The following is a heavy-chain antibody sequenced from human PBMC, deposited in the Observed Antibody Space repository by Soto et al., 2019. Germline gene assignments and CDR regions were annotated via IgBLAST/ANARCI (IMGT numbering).Heavy chain of an antibody. V-gene: IGHV1-2*02. CDR1: GFTFTGYY. CDR2: IKSNGGVP. J-gene: IGHJ4*02. D-gene: IGHD3-16*01. CDR3: ARDERSYGEPPFDY. Sequence: QVQLVQSEAEVREAGASVKVSCKASGFTFTGYYIHWVRQAPGQGLEWMGWIKSNGGVPKYAQKFQDRVTMTRDTSMNTVYMELSRLTSDDTAVYYCARDERSYGEPPFDYWGQGTLVAVSS.